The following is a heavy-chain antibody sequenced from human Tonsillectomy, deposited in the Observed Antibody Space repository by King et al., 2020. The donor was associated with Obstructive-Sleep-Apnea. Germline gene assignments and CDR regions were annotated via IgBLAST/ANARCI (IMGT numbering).Heavy chain of an antibody. D-gene: IGHD5-24*01. V-gene: IGHV3-7*01. J-gene: IGHJ2*01. Sequence: EVQLVESGGGLVQPGGSLKLSCEAPGFTFSNYWLNWVRQAPGKGLEWLANVKQEGSEKYYVDSGKGRFTISRDNAKNSLYLQMNSLRAEDTAVYYCARTRGGDGWYFDLWGRGTLVTVSS. CDR1: GFTFSNYW. CDR3: ARTRGGDGWYFDL. CDR2: VKQEGSEK.